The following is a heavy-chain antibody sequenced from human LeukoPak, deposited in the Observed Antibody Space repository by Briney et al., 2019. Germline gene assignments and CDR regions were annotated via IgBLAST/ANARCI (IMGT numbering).Heavy chain of an antibody. CDR2: IYYSGST. J-gene: IGHJ5*02. Sequence: PSETLSLTCTVSGGSISSHYWSWSRQPPGKGLEWIGYIYYSGSTNYNPSLKSRVTISVDTSKNQFSLKLRSVTAADTAVYYCARGGSWFDPWGQGTLVTVSS. V-gene: IGHV4-59*11. D-gene: IGHD3-16*01. CDR1: GGSISSHY. CDR3: ARGGSWFDP.